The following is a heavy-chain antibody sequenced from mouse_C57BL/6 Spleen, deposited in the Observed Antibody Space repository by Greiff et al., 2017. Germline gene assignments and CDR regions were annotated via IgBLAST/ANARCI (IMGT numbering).Heavy chain of an antibody. CDR2: ISSGSSTI. J-gene: IGHJ2*01. V-gene: IGHV5-17*01. Sequence: EVKLMESGGGLVKPGGSLKIYCEASGFTFSDYGMHWVRQAPEKGLEWVAYISSGSSTIYYADTVKGRFTISRDNAKNTLFLQMTSLRSEDTAMYYCAKPLYYGLFDYWGQGTTLTVSS. D-gene: IGHD1-2*01. CDR3: AKPLYYGLFDY. CDR1: GFTFSDYG.